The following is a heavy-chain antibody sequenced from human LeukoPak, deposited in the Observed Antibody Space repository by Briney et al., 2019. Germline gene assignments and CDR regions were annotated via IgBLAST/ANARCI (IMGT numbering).Heavy chain of an antibody. V-gene: IGHV3-30*18. CDR2: ISYDGNDK. CDR3: AKDAVNCSGTSCSYGMDV. Sequence: GGSPRLSCAASGFTFSNYAIHWVRQAPGKGLEWVAFISYDGNDKYYADSVKGRFTTSRDNSNNMVHLQMHSLRPEDTAVYSCAKDAVNCSGTSCSYGMDVWGQGTTVTVSS. J-gene: IGHJ6*02. CDR1: GFTFSNYA. D-gene: IGHD2-2*01.